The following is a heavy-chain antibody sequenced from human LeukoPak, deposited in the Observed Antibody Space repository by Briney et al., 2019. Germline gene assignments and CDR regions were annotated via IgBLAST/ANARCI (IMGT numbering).Heavy chain of an antibody. CDR2: ISGSGGST. J-gene: IGHJ4*02. D-gene: IGHD3-10*01. Sequence: GGSLRLSCAASGFTFSSYAMSWVRQAPGKGLEWVSAISGSGGSTYYADSVKGRFTISRDNSKNTLYLQMNSLRAEDTAVYYCASRTAYYYGSENFDYWGRGTLVTVSS. CDR3: ASRTAYYYGSENFDY. V-gene: IGHV3-23*01. CDR1: GFTFSSYA.